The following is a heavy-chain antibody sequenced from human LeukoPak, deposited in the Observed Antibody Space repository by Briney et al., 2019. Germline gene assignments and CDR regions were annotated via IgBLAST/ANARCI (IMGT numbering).Heavy chain of an antibody. Sequence: GRSLRLSCAASGFTFSSYGMHWVRQAPGKGLEWVAVISYDGSNKYCADSVKGRFTISRDNSKNTLYLQMNSLRAEDTAVYYCAKDLEGRDAFDIWGQGTMVTVSS. CDR2: ISYDGSNK. D-gene: IGHD1-1*01. V-gene: IGHV3-30*18. CDR3: AKDLEGRDAFDI. J-gene: IGHJ3*02. CDR1: GFTFSSYG.